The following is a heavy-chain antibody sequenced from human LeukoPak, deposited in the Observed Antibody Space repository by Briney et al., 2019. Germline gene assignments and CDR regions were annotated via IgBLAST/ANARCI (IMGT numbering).Heavy chain of an antibody. Sequence: SETLSLTCTVSGGSINSGGYYWSWIRQPPGKGLEWIGEINHSGSTNYNPSLKSRVTISVDTSKNQFSLKLSSVTAADTAVYYCAADYYDFWSGYTTLFDYWGQGTLVTVSS. J-gene: IGHJ4*02. D-gene: IGHD3-3*01. V-gene: IGHV4-39*07. CDR2: INHSGST. CDR3: AADYYDFWSGYTTLFDY. CDR1: GGSINSGGYY.